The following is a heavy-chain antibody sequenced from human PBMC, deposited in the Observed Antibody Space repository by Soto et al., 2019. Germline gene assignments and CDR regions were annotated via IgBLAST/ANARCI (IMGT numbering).Heavy chain of an antibody. Sequence: SETLSLTCTGSGSSISSYYWSWIRQPPGKGLEWIGYIYYSGSTNYNPSLKSRVTISVDTSKNQFSLKLSSVTAADTAVYYCARGTRGLLLVSWGQGTLVTVS. CDR1: GSSISSYY. J-gene: IGHJ5*02. CDR3: ARGTRGLLLVS. V-gene: IGHV4-59*01. D-gene: IGHD3-22*01. CDR2: IYYSGST.